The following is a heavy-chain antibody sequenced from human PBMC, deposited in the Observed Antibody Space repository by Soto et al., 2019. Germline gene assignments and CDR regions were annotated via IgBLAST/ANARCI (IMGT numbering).Heavy chain of an antibody. D-gene: IGHD3-22*01. CDR3: ARWYYDSSGYYYDVDY. Sequence: PSETLSLTCTVSGGSISSGGYYWSWIRQHPGKGLEWIGYIYYSGSTYYNPSLKSRVTISVDTSKNQFSLKLSSVTAADTAVYYCARWYYDSSGYYYDVDYWGQGTLVTVSS. J-gene: IGHJ4*02. V-gene: IGHV4-31*03. CDR1: GGSISSGGYY. CDR2: IYYSGST.